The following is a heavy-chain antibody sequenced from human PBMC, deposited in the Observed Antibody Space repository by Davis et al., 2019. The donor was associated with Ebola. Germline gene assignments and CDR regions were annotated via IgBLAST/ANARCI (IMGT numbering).Heavy chain of an antibody. CDR2: IYSDGST. D-gene: IGHD5/OR15-5a*01. CDR3: ARESTRYYGMDV. J-gene: IGHJ6*02. Sequence: GESLKISCAASGFTVSSNYMSWVRQAPGKGLEWVSVIYSDGSTYDAYSVKGRFTISRDNSKNTLYLQMSSLRAEDTAVYYCARESTRYYGMDVWGQGTTVTVSS. CDR1: GFTVSSNY. V-gene: IGHV3-66*02.